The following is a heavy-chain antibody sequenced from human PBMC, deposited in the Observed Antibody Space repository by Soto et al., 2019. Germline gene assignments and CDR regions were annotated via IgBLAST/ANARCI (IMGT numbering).Heavy chain of an antibody. CDR2: IYPGDSDT. J-gene: IGHJ5*02. CDR1: GYSFTSYW. Sequence: SLKISCKGSGYSFTSYWIGWVRQMPGKGLEWMGIIYPGDSDTRYSPSFQGQVTISADKSISTAYLQWSSLKASDTAMYYCARRNSRPMIVVEKNWFDPWGQGXLVTVYS. D-gene: IGHD3-22*01. V-gene: IGHV5-51*01. CDR3: ARRNSRPMIVVEKNWFDP.